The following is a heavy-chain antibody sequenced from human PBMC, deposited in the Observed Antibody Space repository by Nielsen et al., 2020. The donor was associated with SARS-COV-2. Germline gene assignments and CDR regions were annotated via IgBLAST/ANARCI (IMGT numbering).Heavy chain of an antibody. D-gene: IGHD3-9*01. J-gene: IGHJ6*02. CDR2: IYYSGST. V-gene: IGHV4-39*07. Sequence: SETLSLTCTVSGGSISSSSYYWGWIRQPPGKGLEWIGSIYYSGSTYYNPSLKSRVTISVDTSKNQFSLKLSSVTAADTAVYYCASEGYYDILTGYYSQVPQPQKPFRVLPVYYYGMDVWGQGTTVTVSS. CDR3: ASEGYYDILTGYYSQVPQPQKPFRVLPVYYYGMDV. CDR1: GGSISSSSYY.